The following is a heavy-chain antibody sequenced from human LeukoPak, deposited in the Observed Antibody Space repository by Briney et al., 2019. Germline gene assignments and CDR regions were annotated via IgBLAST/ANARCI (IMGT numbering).Heavy chain of an antibody. CDR1: GGSISSYY. J-gene: IGHJ4*02. CDR2: IYTSGST. D-gene: IGHD1-26*01. CDR3: ARATPWELLLFDY. V-gene: IGHV4-4*07. Sequence: PETLSLTCTVSGGSISSYYWSWIRQPAGKGLEWIGRIYTSGSTNYNPSLKSRVTMSVDTSKNQFSLKLSSVPAADPAVYYCARATPWELLLFDYWGQGTLVTVSS.